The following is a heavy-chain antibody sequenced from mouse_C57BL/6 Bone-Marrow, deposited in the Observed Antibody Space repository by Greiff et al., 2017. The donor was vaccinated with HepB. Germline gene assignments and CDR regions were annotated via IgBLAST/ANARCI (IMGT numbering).Heavy chain of an antibody. V-gene: IGHV1-54*01. CDR3: ARRVDY. CDR2: INPGSGGT. Sequence: QVQLQQSGAELVRPGTSVKVSCKASGYAFTNYLIEWVKQRPGQGLEWIGVINPGSGGTNYNEKFKGKATLTADKSSSTAYMQLSSLTSEDSAVYFCARRVDYWGQGTPLTVSS. J-gene: IGHJ2*01. CDR1: GYAFTNYL.